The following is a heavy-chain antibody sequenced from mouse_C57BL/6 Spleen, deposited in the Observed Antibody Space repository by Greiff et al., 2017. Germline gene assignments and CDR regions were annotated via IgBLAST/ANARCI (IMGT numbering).Heavy chain of an antibody. Sequence: VKLVESGAELMKPGASVKLSCKATGYTFTGYWIEWVKQRPGHGLEWIGEILPGSGSTNYNEKFKGKATFTADTSSNTAYMQLSSLTTEDSAIYYCAKRNWDWAYWGQGTLVTVSA. CDR2: ILPGSGST. CDR1: GYTFTGYW. V-gene: IGHV1-9*01. D-gene: IGHD4-1*01. CDR3: AKRNWDWAY. J-gene: IGHJ3*01.